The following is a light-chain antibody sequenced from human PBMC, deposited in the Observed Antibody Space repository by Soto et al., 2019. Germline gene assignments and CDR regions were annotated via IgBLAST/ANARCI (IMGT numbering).Light chain of an antibody. J-gene: IGKJ2*01. CDR2: LGS. CDR3: MQALQTPYT. CDR1: QSLLHGNGYNY. V-gene: IGKV2-28*01. Sequence: DIVMTQSPLSLPVTSGVPASISCRSSQSLLHGNGYNYLEWYLQKPGQSPQLLIDLGSNRASGVPDRFSGSGSGTDFTLKISRVEAEDVGIYYCMQALQTPYTFGQGTKVEVK.